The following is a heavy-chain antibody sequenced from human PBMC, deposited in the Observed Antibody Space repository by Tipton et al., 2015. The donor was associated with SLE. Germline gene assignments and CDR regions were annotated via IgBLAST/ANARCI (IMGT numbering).Heavy chain of an antibody. CDR2: IYYNGRS. V-gene: IGHV4-39*07. CDR3: ARGFSAADFWSGYFVNWFDP. D-gene: IGHD3-3*01. Sequence: LRLSCTVSGGSIGSFDFYWGWIRQPPGEGPEWIGSIYYNGRSYYNPSLNSRVTMSLDTSKTQFSLKLSSVTAADTAFYYCARGFSAADFWSGYFVNWFDPWGQGTLVSVSS. CDR1: GGSIGSFDFY. J-gene: IGHJ5*02.